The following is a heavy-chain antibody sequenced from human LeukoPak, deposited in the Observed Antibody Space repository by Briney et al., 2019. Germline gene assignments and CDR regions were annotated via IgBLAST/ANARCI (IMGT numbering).Heavy chain of an antibody. D-gene: IGHD2-15*01. CDR2: IYYSGST. V-gene: IGHV4-59*08. CDR3: AGCSGGSCSFPRDY. J-gene: IGHJ4*02. CDR1: GGSISSYY. Sequence: SETLSLTCTVSGGSISSYYWSWIRQPPGKGLEWIGYIYYSGSTNYNPSLKSRVTISVDTSKNQFSLKLSSVTAADTAVYYCAGCSGGSCSFPRDYWGQGTLVTVSS.